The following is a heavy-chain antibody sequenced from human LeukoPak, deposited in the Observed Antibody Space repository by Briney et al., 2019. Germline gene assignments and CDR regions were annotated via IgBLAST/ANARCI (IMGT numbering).Heavy chain of an antibody. J-gene: IGHJ4*02. V-gene: IGHV4-59*01. D-gene: IGHD1-1*01. CDR1: GGSISGYY. CDR3: ARDKVPGDY. Sequence: SETLSLTCTVSGGSISGYYWNWIRQPPGKGLEWIGYIFYSGSADYNPALKSRVTISVDTSKNQSSLKLSSVTAADTAVYYCARDKVPGDYWGQGTLVTVSS. CDR2: IFYSGSA.